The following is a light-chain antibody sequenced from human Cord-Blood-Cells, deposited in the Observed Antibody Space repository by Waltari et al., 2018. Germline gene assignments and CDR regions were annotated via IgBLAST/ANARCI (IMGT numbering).Light chain of an antibody. V-gene: IGLV2-14*01. CDR2: DVS. J-gene: IGLJ7*01. Sequence: QSALTQPASVSGSPGQSITISCTGTSSDVGGYNYVSWYQQHPGKAPKLMIYDVSNRPSGVSKRFSGSKSGNTASLTISGLQAEDEADYYCSSYTSSSNAVFGGGTQLTVL. CDR3: SSYTSSSNAV. CDR1: SSDVGGYNY.